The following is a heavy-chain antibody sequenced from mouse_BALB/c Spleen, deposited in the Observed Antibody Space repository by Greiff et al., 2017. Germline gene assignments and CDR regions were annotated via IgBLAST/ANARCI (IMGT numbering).Heavy chain of an antibody. CDR3: ARDDGYYWYFDV. D-gene: IGHD2-3*01. J-gene: IGHJ1*01. Sequence: EVQRVESGGGLVKPGGSLKLSCAASGFTFSSYAMSWVRQTPEKRLEWVASISSGGSTYYPDSVKGRFTISRDNARNILYLQMSSLRSEDTAMYYCARDDGYYWYFDVWGAGTTVTVSS. CDR2: ISSGGST. V-gene: IGHV5-6-5*01. CDR1: GFTFSSYA.